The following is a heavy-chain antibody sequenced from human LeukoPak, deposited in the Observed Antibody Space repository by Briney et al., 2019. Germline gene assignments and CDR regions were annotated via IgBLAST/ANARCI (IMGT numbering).Heavy chain of an antibody. J-gene: IGHJ4*02. CDR3: ARLKGYCSGDSCYSYYFDY. D-gene: IGHD2-15*01. CDR1: GFTFSSYW. Sequence: GGSLRLSCAASGFTFSSYWMHWVRQAPGKGLVWVSRINTDGSSTRYADSVEGRFTISRDNAKNTLYLQMNSLRAEDTALFYCARLKGYCSGDSCYSYYFDYWGQGTLATVSS. V-gene: IGHV3-74*01. CDR2: INTDGSST.